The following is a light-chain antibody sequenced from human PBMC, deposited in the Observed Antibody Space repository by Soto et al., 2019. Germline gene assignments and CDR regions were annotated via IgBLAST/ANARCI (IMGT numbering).Light chain of an antibody. CDR1: EYVRVY. Sequence: ENVLTQFPATLSLSPGESATLSCRASEYVRVYLAWYHQKPGQAPRLLMYETSTRAPGIPRRFSGSGSGTDFTLSISILEPEDSGVYYCQQRNDWPALSFGGGTKVEIK. J-gene: IGKJ4*01. CDR2: ETS. V-gene: IGKV3-11*01. CDR3: QQRNDWPALS.